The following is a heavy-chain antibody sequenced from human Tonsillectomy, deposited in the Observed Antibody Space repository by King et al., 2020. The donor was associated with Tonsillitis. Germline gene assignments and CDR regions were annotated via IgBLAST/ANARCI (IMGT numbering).Heavy chain of an antibody. V-gene: IGHV4-59*08. CDR3: ARSAVWIQLWTHYLDN. CDR1: GGSINNYY. D-gene: IGHD5-18*01. Sequence: LQLQESGPGLVKPSETLSLTCTVSGGSINNYYWSWIRQPPGQGLEWIGDVFYSGSTNYNPSLKSRVTISVDTSKNPFSLNLTSVTAADTAVYYCARSAVWIQLWTHYLDNWGQGVLVTVSS. CDR2: VFYSGST. J-gene: IGHJ4*02.